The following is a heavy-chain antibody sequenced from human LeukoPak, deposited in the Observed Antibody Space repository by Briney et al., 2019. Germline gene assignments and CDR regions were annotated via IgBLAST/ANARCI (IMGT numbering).Heavy chain of an antibody. V-gene: IGHV4-38-2*02. J-gene: IGHJ3*02. Sequence: SETLSLTCTVSGYSISSGYYWGWIRQPPGKGLEWIGSIYHSGSTYYNPSLKSRVTISLDTSRNQFSLKLNSVTAADTAVYYCAKSNGYGLIDIWGQGTMVTVSS. CDR3: AKSNGYGLIDI. CDR2: IYHSGST. D-gene: IGHD3-22*01. CDR1: GYSISSGYY.